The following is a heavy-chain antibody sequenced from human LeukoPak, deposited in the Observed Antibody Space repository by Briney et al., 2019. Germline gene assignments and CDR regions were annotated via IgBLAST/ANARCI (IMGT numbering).Heavy chain of an antibody. D-gene: IGHD5-24*01. Sequence: PGGSLRLSCAASGFIFSSYWMHWVRQAPGKGLVWVSRINSDGSSTSYADSVKGRFTISRDNAKNTLYLQMNSLRAEDTAVYYCARGGRDGYNLPWYFDYWGQGTLVTVSS. CDR2: INSDGSST. V-gene: IGHV3-74*01. J-gene: IGHJ4*02. CDR1: GFIFSSYW. CDR3: ARGGRDGYNLPWYFDY.